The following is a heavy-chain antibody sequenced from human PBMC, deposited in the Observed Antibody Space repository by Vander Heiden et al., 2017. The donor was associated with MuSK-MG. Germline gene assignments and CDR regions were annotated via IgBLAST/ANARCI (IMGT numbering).Heavy chain of an antibody. Sequence: QVQLQESGPGLVKPSQTLSLTCAVSGASIDSGGYYFTWNPQHPRQGLEWIGYMSYSGRSHKNPSLESRVTISLDTSKNHFSLKLSSVTAADTAVYYCTRESINSWYSNAFDVWGQGKRVTVSS. V-gene: IGHV4-31*11. J-gene: IGHJ3*01. CDR3: TRESINSWYSNAFDV. CDR2: MSYSGRS. D-gene: IGHD2-15*01. CDR1: GASIDSGGYY.